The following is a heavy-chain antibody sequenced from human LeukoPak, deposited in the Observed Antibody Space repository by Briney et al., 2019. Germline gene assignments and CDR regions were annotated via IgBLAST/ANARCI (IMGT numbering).Heavy chain of an antibody. Sequence: ASVKVSCKASGYTFTSYGISWVRQAPGQGLEWMGWISAYNGNTNYAQKLQGRVTMTTDTSTSTAYMELRSLRSDDTAVYYCARDKKQVLITFGGVRNAFDIWGQGTMVTVSS. J-gene: IGHJ3*02. CDR3: ARDKKQVLITFGGVRNAFDI. D-gene: IGHD3-16*01. V-gene: IGHV1-18*01. CDR1: GYTFTSYG. CDR2: ISAYNGNT.